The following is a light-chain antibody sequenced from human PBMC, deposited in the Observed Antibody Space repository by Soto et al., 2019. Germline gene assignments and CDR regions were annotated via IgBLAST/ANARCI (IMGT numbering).Light chain of an antibody. J-gene: IGKJ2*01. CDR1: QTVSSW. CDR3: QQYHKWPYT. CDR2: KSS. V-gene: IGKV1-5*03. Sequence: DIQMTQSPSTLSASVGERVTLTCRASQTVSSWLAWYQQKPGEAPKLLIYKSSTLAAGVPSKFSGSGSGTEFTLTISSLQSDDFATYYCQQYHKWPYTFGQGTKLEIK.